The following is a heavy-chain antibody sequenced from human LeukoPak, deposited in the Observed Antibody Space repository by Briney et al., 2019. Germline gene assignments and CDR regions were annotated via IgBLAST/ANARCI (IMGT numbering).Heavy chain of an antibody. CDR2: IYSGGST. J-gene: IGHJ4*02. V-gene: IGHV3-53*01. CDR1: GFTVSSNY. Sequence: GGSLRLSCAASGFTVSSNYMSWVRQAPGKGLEWVSVIYSGGSTYYADSVKGRFTISRDNSKNTMYLPMNSLRAEDTAVYYCARGPYSNSPYFDYWGQGTLVTVSS. D-gene: IGHD4-11*01. CDR3: ARGPYSNSPYFDY.